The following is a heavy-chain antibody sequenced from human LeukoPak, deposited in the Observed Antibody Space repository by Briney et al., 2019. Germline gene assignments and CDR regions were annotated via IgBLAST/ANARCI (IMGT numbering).Heavy chain of an antibody. J-gene: IGHJ5*02. CDR1: GFTYSTYA. D-gene: IGHD3-22*01. V-gene: IGHV3-23*01. CDR2: ISASGDNT. CDR3: ARDPRNHNYYYERSGYHDQ. Sequence: GGSLRLSCAASGFTYSTYAMSWVRQTPGKGLEWVSLISASGDNTYYEDSVKGRFAVSRDNSKNTLYLQMNNLRAEDTAVYYCARDPRNHNYYYERSGYHDQWGQGTLVTVSS.